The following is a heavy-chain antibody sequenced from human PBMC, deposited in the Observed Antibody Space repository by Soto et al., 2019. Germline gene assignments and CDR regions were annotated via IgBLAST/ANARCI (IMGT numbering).Heavy chain of an antibody. D-gene: IGHD4-17*01. Sequence: QVTLKESGPVLVKPTETLTLTCTVSGFSFSDARMGVSWIRQPPGKALEWLAHIFSNDDKSYSTSLKSRLTIPKDTSKSQVVLIMTNMDPVDTAAYYFARIRYGDYLPYCFDCWGQGSLVAVSS. V-gene: IGHV2-26*01. CDR2: IFSNDDK. J-gene: IGHJ4*02. CDR3: ARIRYGDYLPYCFDC. CDR1: GFSFSDARMG.